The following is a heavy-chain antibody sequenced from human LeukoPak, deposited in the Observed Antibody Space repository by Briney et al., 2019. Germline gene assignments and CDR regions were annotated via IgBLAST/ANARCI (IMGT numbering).Heavy chain of an antibody. J-gene: IGHJ6*02. CDR3: ARGPHSAYYYYYYGVDV. CDR1: GGSFSGYY. CDR2: INHSGST. V-gene: IGHV4-34*01. Sequence: KPSETLSLTCAVYGGSFSGYYWSWIRQPPGKGLEWIGEINHSGSTNYNPSLKSRVTISVDTSKNQFSLKLSSVTAADTAVYYCARGPHSAYYYYYYGVDVWGQGTTVTVSS.